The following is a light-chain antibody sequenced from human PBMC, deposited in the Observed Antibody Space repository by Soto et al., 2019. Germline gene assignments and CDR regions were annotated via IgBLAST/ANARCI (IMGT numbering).Light chain of an antibody. Sequence: SVLTQPASVSGSPGQSITISCTGTSSDVDAYDYVSWYQQYSGQAPKLIIYEVSNRPSGVSYRFSGSKSDNTASLTISGLQAEDEADYYCSSYTTSSTLVFGGGTKLTVL. V-gene: IGLV2-14*01. J-gene: IGLJ2*01. CDR1: SSDVDAYDY. CDR2: EVS. CDR3: SSYTTSSTLV.